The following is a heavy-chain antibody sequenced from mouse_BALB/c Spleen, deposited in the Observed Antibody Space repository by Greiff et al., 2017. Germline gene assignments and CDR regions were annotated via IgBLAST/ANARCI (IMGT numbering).Heavy chain of an antibody. D-gene: IGHD2-1*01. V-gene: IGHV5-4*02. CDR2: ISDGGSYT. Sequence: EVKLMESGGGLVKPGGSLTLSCAASGFTFSDYYMYWVRQTPEKRLEWVATISDGGSYTYYPDSVKGRFTISRDNAKNNLYLQMSSLKSEDTAMYYCARGDYDGNYGYAMDYWGQGTSVTVSS. CDR3: ARGDYDGNYGYAMDY. CDR1: GFTFSDYY. J-gene: IGHJ4*01.